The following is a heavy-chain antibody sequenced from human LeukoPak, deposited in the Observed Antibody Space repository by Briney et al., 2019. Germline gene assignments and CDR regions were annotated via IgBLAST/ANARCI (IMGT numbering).Heavy chain of an antibody. D-gene: IGHD4-17*01. V-gene: IGHV3-53*01. Sequence: GGSLRLSCAASGFTVSSNYMSWVRQAPGKGLEWVSVIYSGGSTYYADSVKGRFTISGDNSKNTLYLQMNSLRAEDTAVYYCALETGDYNAFDIWGQGTMVTVSS. CDR3: ALETGDYNAFDI. CDR1: GFTVSSNY. CDR2: IYSGGST. J-gene: IGHJ3*02.